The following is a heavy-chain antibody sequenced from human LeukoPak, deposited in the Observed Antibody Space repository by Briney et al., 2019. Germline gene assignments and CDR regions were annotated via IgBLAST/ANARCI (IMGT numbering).Heavy chain of an antibody. V-gene: IGHV4-4*07. CDR2: IYTSGST. CDR1: GGSINNYY. J-gene: IGHJ4*02. Sequence: PSETLSLTCTVSGGSINNYYWSWIRQPAGKGLEWVGRIYTSGSTNYNPSLKSRVTMSVDTSKNQFSLKLSSVTAADTAVYYCARETTVDTAMVTDYWGQGTLVTVSS. CDR3: ARETTVDTAMVTDY. D-gene: IGHD5-18*01.